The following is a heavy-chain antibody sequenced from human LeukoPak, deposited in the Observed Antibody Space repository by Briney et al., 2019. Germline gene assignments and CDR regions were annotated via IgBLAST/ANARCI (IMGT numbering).Heavy chain of an antibody. CDR2: IYYSGST. CDR1: GGSISIGGYY. D-gene: IGHD3-22*01. Sequence: ASETLSLTCTVSGGSISIGGYYWSWIRQHPGKGLEWIGYIYYSGSTYYNPSLKSRVTISVDASKNQFSLKLSSVTAADTAVYYCARVIDYYYDSSGSHPSWFDPWGQGTLVTVSS. CDR3: ARVIDYYYDSSGSHPSWFDP. V-gene: IGHV4-31*03. J-gene: IGHJ5*02.